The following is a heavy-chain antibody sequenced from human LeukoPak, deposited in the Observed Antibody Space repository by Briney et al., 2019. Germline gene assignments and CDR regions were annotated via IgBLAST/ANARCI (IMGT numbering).Heavy chain of an antibody. CDR3: ARKESFSPVDNWFDP. V-gene: IGHV2-5*01. CDR2: IYWNDDK. J-gene: IGHJ5*02. CDR1: GFSLSTSGVG. Sequence: SGPTLVKPTQTLTLTCTFSGFSLSTSGVGVGWIRQPPGKALEWLALIYWNDDKRYSPSLKSRLTITKDTSKNQVVLTMTNMDPVDTATYYCARKESFSPVDNWFDPWGQGTLVTVSS.